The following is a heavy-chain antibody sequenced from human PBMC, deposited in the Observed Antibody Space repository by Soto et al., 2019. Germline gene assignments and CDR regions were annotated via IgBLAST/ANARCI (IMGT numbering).Heavy chain of an antibody. CDR1: GGSISSGGYY. Sequence: QVQLQESGPGLVKPSQTLSLTCTVSGGSISSGGYYWSWIRQHPGKGLEWIGYIYYSGSTHYTPSLNRRVTISADTSKHHFSLELSSVSAADTSVYYCASDLGYYYDRSSYGMAVWGQGTAVTFSS. CDR3: ASDLGYYYDRSSYGMAV. D-gene: IGHD3-22*01. CDR2: IYYSGST. J-gene: IGHJ6*02. V-gene: IGHV4-31*03.